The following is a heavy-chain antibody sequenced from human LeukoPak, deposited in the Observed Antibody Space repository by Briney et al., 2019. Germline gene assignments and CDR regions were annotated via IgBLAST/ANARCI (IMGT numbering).Heavy chain of an antibody. D-gene: IGHD6-19*01. V-gene: IGHV4-4*02. Sequence: PSGTLSLTCAVSGGFISSSNWWSWVRQPPGKGLEWIGEIYHSVSTNYNPSLKSRVTISVDKSKNQFSLKLSSVTAADTAVYYCARRRAVAGRGYFDYWGQGTLVTVSS. CDR1: GGFISSSNW. J-gene: IGHJ4*02. CDR3: ARRRAVAGRGYFDY. CDR2: IYHSVST.